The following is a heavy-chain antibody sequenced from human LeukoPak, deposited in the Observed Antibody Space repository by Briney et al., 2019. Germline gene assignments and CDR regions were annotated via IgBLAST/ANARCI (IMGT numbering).Heavy chain of an antibody. CDR2: IKYDGSER. CDR3: AYSNNLNY. D-gene: IGHD6-13*01. J-gene: IGHJ4*02. CDR1: GSSFNGQW. V-gene: IGHV3-7*01. Sequence: GGSLRLSCAASGSSFNGQWMNWVRQAPGQGLEWVANIKYDGSERYYVDSVEGRFTISRDNAKNSLSLQMNSVRAEDTAVYYCAYSNNLNYWGQGTLVTVSS.